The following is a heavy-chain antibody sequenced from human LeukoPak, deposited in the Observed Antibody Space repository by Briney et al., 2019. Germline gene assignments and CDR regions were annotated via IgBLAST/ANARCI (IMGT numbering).Heavy chain of an antibody. J-gene: IGHJ4*02. CDR1: GFIFRSYA. Sequence: PEGSLRLSCAASGFIFRSYAMSWVRQAPGKGLEWVSGISSSGGRTYYADSVKGRFTISRDNSKNTLYLQMNSLRAEDTAVYYCAKQTYYDSSGYYLFDYWGQGTLVTVSS. D-gene: IGHD3-22*01. V-gene: IGHV3-23*01. CDR3: AKQTYYDSSGYYLFDY. CDR2: ISSSGGRT.